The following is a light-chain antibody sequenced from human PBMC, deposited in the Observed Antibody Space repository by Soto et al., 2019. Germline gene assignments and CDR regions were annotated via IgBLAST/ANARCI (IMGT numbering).Light chain of an antibody. Sequence: EIVLTQSPATLSLSPGERATLSCRASQSVSSYLAWYQQKPGQAPRLLIYDASNRATGIPARFSGSGSGTDITLTISSLEPEDFAVYYCQQRSNWPGFGGGTKVEIK. CDR2: DAS. J-gene: IGKJ4*01. CDR1: QSVSSY. V-gene: IGKV3-11*01. CDR3: QQRSNWPG.